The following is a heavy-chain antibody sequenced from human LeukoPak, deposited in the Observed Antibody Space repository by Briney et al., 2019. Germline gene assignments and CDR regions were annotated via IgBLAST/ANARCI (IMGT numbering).Heavy chain of an antibody. CDR2: ISAYNGNT. D-gene: IGHD5-12*01. CDR3: ARDHIVANLGVKEQNMDV. J-gene: IGHJ6*03. V-gene: IGHV1-18*01. CDR1: GYTFTSYG. Sequence: GASVKVSCKASGYTFTSYGISWVRQAPGQGLEWMGWISAYNGNTNYAQKLQGRVTMTTDTSTSTAYMELRSLRSDDTAVYYCARDHIVANLGVKEQNMDVWGEGTTVTVSS.